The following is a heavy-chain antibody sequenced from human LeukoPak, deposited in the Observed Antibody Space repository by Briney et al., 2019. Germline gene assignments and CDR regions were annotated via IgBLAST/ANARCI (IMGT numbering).Heavy chain of an antibody. D-gene: IGHD3-3*01. J-gene: IGHJ4*02. CDR1: GFTFSSYW. CDR3: ARFDYWSGFYPLDH. CDR2: IRYDASNE. Sequence: PGGSLRLSCAASGFTFSSYWMTWVRQAPGKGLQWVAFIRYDASNEYYVDSVKGRFTISRDNSENTLYLQMNSLRTEDTAVYYCARFDYWSGFYPLDHWGQGTLVTVSS. V-gene: IGHV3-30*02.